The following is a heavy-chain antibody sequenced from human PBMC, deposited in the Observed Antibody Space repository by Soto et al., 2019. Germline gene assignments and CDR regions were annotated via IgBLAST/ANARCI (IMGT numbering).Heavy chain of an antibody. CDR2: IRAYNGNT. D-gene: IGHD2-21*02. CDR3: ARATRRLAYCGGDCFSTTDY. J-gene: IGHJ4*02. Sequence: ASVKVSCKASGYTFTSYGISWVRQAPGQGLEWMGWIRAYNGNTNYAQKLQGRVTMTTDTSTSTAYMELRSLRSDDTAVYYCARATRRLAYCGGDCFSTTDYWGQGTLVTVSS. V-gene: IGHV1-18*01. CDR1: GYTFTSYG.